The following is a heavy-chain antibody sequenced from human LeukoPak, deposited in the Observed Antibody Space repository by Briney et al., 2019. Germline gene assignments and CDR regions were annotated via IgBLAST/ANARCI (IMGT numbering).Heavy chain of an antibody. V-gene: IGHV3-30*02. CDR2: IRFDESDK. J-gene: IGHJ5*02. D-gene: IGHD1-1*01. CDR3: RVSGNWFDP. CDR1: GFTFSHYG. Sequence: GSLRLSCATSGFTFSHYGMHWLRQAPGRGLDWVAHIRFDESDKYYADSVKGRFTISRDISKNTVYLQMNSLRVEDTAVYYCRVSGNWFDPWGQGTLVTVSS.